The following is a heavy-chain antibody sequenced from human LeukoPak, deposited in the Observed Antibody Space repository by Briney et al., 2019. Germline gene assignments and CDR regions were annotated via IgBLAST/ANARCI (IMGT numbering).Heavy chain of an antibody. CDR2: ISGSGGST. D-gene: IGHD6-13*01. CDR1: GFTFSSYA. CDR3: ARDSSSWYTVGYNWFDP. V-gene: IGHV3-23*01. J-gene: IGHJ5*02. Sequence: GGSLRLSCTASGFTFSSYAMSWVRQAPGKGLEWVSAISGSGGSTYYADSVKGRFTISRDNSKNTLYLQMNSLRAEDTAVYYCARDSSSWYTVGYNWFDPWGQGTLVTVSS.